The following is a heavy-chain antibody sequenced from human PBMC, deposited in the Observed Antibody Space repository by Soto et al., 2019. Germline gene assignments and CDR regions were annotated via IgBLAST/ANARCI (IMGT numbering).Heavy chain of an antibody. Sequence: PSETLSLTCTVSGGSISSGDYYWSWIRQPPGKGLEWIGYTYYSGSTYYNPSLKSRVTISVDTSKNQFSLKLSSVTAADTAVYYCARDQWELLHFDYWGQGTLVTV. V-gene: IGHV4-30-4*01. CDR2: TYYSGST. CDR1: GGSISSGDYY. J-gene: IGHJ4*02. D-gene: IGHD1-26*01. CDR3: ARDQWELLHFDY.